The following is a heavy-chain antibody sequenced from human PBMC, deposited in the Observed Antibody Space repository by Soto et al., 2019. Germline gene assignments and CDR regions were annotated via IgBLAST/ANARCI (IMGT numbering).Heavy chain of an antibody. V-gene: IGHV1-2*02. J-gene: IGHJ6*02. Sequence: ASVKVSCKASGYTFTGYFIHWVRQAPGQGLEWMGWINPSSGGTDYARKFLGRVTMTRDTSISTSYMEVSGLRSDDTAIYFCARETATVKPSLGMDVWGQGTTVTVSS. CDR1: GYTFTGYF. CDR3: ARETATVKPSLGMDV. CDR2: INPSSGGT. D-gene: IGHD4-4*01.